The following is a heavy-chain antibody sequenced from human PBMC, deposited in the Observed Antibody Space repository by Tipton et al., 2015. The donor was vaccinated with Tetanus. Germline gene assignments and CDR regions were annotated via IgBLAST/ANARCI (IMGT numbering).Heavy chain of an antibody. Sequence: LRLSCAASGFTFDDYAMHWVRQAPGKGLEWIGEINHSGSTYYNPSLKSRVTISVDTSKNQFSLKLSSVTAADTAVYYCARRNYYDSSGYKDFDYWGQGTLVTVSS. CDR3: ARRNYYDSSGYKDFDY. D-gene: IGHD3-22*01. J-gene: IGHJ4*02. V-gene: IGHV4-34*01. CDR2: INHSGST. CDR1: GFTFDDYA.